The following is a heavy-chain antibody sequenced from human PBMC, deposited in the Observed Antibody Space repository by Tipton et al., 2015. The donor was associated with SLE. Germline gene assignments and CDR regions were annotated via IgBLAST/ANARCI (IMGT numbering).Heavy chain of an antibody. CDR3: ARGDVDTAMGSLFDY. CDR2: IYYSGST. CDR1: GGSISSGDYY. V-gene: IGHV4-30-4*01. J-gene: IGHJ4*02. Sequence: LRLSCTVSGGSISSGDYYWNWIRQPPGKGLEWIGYIYYSGSTYYNSSLKSRVTISVETSKNQFSLKLRSVTAADTAVYYCARGDVDTAMGSLFDYWGQGTLVTVSS. D-gene: IGHD5-18*01.